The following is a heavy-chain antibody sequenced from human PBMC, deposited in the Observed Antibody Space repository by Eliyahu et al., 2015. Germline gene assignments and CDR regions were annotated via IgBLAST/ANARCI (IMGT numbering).Heavy chain of an antibody. CDR3: ARVCGAYGGVFDI. V-gene: IGHV3-7*05. J-gene: IGHJ3*02. CDR1: GFTLSFHW. D-gene: IGHD4-23*01. CDR2: IKPDGSET. Sequence: EVQLVESGGGLVQPGGSLRLSCXAXGFTLSFHWXSWVRQAPGXGLEWVANIKPDGSETQYXDSVKGRFTISRDNAKNSLSLQMNSLRAEDTAMYFCARVCGAYGGVFDIWGQGTMVTVSS.